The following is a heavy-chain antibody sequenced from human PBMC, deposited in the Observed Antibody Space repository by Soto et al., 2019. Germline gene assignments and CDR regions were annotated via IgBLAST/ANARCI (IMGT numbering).Heavy chain of an antibody. J-gene: IGHJ4*02. CDR1: GYTLTNYY. D-gene: IGHD3-10*01. CDR2: IYPSGGST. CDR3: ARDFSGPIDY. V-gene: IGHV1-46*01. Sequence: SAKVAGKASGYTLTNYYMYRVRHAPGQGLEWMGIIYPSGGSTRNAQKLQGRVTMTRETSTITVYMELSSLRSEYKAVYYCARDFSGPIDYWGRGTMVPVSS.